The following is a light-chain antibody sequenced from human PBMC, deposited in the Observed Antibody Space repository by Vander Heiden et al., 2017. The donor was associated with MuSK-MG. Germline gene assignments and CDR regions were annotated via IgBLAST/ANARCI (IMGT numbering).Light chain of an antibody. CDR2: AAS. V-gene: IGKV1-39*01. CDR3: QQSYSTPNT. J-gene: IGKJ5*01. Sequence: DIQMTQSPSSLSASVGDRVTTTCRASQSISSYLNWYQQKPGKAPKLLIYAASSLQSGVPSRFSGSGSGTDFTLTISSLQPEDFATYYCQQSYSTPNTFGQGTQLEIK. CDR1: QSISSY.